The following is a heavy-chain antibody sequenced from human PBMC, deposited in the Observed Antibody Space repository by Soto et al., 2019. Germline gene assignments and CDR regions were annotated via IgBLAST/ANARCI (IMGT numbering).Heavy chain of an antibody. CDR1: GGSISSVSYF. J-gene: IGHJ4*02. CDR2: IHYNGDT. Sequence: KPSETLSLTCTVSGGSISSVSYFWSWIRQPPGKGLEWIGYIHYNGDTNSNPSLKSLVTISVDTSKNQFSLKLSSVTAADTAVYYCARGYYYDSSGYYYRSYYFDYWGQGTLVTVSS. V-gene: IGHV4-61*01. CDR3: ARGYYYDSSGYYYRSYYFDY. D-gene: IGHD3-22*01.